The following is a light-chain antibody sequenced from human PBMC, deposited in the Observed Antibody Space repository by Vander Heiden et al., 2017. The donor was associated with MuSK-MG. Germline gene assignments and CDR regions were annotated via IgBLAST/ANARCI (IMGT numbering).Light chain of an antibody. CDR1: QSLLHSNGYNY. J-gene: IGKJ1*01. V-gene: IGKV2-28*01. CDR2: LAS. CDR3: MQALQTPWT. Sequence: DIVITQSPLYLRVTPGDPAPISSRSSQSLLHSNGYNYLDWYLQKPVQSPQLLIYLASTRASGVPDRFSGSGSGTDFTLKISRVEAEDVGVYYCMQALQTPWTFGQGTKVEIK.